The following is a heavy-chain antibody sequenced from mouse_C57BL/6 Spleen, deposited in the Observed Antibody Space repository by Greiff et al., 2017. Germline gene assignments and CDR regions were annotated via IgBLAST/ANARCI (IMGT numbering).Heavy chain of an antibody. J-gene: IGHJ1*03. CDR2: IWSGGST. CDR1: GFSLTSYG. Sequence: VKLVESGPGLVQPSQSLSITCTVSGFSLTSYGVHWVRQSPGKGLEWLGVIWSGGSTDYNAAFISRLSISKDNSKSQVFFKMNSLQADDTAIYYCARSLATGVATSEWYFDVWGTGTTVTVSS. D-gene: IGHD1-1*01. CDR3: ARSLATGVATSEWYFDV. V-gene: IGHV2-2*01.